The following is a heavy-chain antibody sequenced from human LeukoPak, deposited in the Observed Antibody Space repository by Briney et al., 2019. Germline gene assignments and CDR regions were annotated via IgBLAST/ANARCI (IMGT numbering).Heavy chain of an antibody. V-gene: IGHV1-24*01. Sequence: ASVTVSRKFSGYTLTELSMHWVRQAPGKGLEWMGVFDPEDGETIYAQKFKGRVTMTEDTSTDTAYMELSSLRSEDTAVYYCATLSRITMVRGAIPLHNWFDPWGQGTLVTVSS. CDR3: ATLSRITMVRGAIPLHNWFDP. J-gene: IGHJ5*02. D-gene: IGHD3-10*01. CDR2: FDPEDGET. CDR1: GYTLTELS.